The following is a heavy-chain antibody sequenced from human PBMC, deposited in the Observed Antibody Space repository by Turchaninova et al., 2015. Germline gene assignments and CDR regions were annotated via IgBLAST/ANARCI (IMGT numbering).Heavy chain of an antibody. V-gene: IGHV4-59*08. D-gene: IGHD1-26*01. Sequence: LQESGPGLVKPSETLSLTCTVSGGSISSYYWSWIRPPAGKGLEWLGYIYYNGSTSYNPSLKSRVTISVDTSKSQFSLKLSSVTAADTAVYYCARQPNYSGNYWQMSGGYSFDYWGQGTLVTLSS. J-gene: IGHJ4*02. CDR1: GGSISSYY. CDR2: IYYNGST. CDR3: ARQPNYSGNYWQMSGGYSFDY.